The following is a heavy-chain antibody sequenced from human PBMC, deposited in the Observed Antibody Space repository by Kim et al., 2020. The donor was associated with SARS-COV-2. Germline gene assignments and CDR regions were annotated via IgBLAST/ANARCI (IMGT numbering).Heavy chain of an antibody. Sequence: SETLSLTCAVYGGSFSGYYWSWIRQPPGKGLEWIGEINHSGSTNYNPSLQSRVTISVDTSKNQFSLKLSSVTAADTAVYYCARGRSSSGLNYYYYYMDVWREGTTDTVSS. V-gene: IGHV4-34*01. D-gene: IGHD6-6*01. CDR1: GGSFSGYY. CDR3: ARGRSSSGLNYYYYYMDV. J-gene: IGHJ6*03. CDR2: INHSGST.